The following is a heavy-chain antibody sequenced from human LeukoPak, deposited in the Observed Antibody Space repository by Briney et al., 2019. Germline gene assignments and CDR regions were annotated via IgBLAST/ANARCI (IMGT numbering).Heavy chain of an antibody. CDR1: GGSFSGYY. CDR2: INHSGST. D-gene: IGHD5-12*01. J-gene: IGHJ5*02. V-gene: IGHV4-34*01. Sequence: PSETLSLTCAVYGGSFSGYYWSWIRQPPGKGLEWIGEINHSGSTNYNPSLKSRVTISLDTSKNQFSLKLSSVTAADTAVYYCAGGKHIVATERNWFDPWGQGTLVTASS. CDR3: AGGKHIVATERNWFDP.